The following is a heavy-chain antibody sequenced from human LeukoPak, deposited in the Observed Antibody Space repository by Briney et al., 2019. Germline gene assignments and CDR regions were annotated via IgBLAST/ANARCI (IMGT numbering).Heavy chain of an antibody. CDR2: INPNSGGT. V-gene: IGHV1-2*06. CDR3: AIDNQYYYDSSGYLGDY. D-gene: IGHD3-22*01. CDR1: GYTFTGYY. J-gene: IGHJ4*02. Sequence: GASVKVSCKASGYTFTGYYMHWVRQAPGQGLEWMGRINPNSGGTNYAQKFQGRVTMTRDTSISTAYMELSRLRSDDTAVYYCAIDNQYYYDSSGYLGDYWGQGTLVTVSS.